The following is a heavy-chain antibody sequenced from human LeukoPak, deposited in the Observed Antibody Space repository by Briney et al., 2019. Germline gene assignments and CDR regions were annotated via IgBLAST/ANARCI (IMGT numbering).Heavy chain of an antibody. CDR3: AKSPIVVIRMAPHFDY. D-gene: IGHD3-22*01. Sequence: GGSLRLSCAASGFTFSSHPMSWVRQGTGKGVEWVAVSSGSGGSTYYADSVKGRFTISRDNSQNTLFLQMNSLRAEDTAIYYCAKSPIVVIRMAPHFDYWGQGILVTVSS. CDR2: SSGSGGST. CDR1: GFTFSSHP. V-gene: IGHV3-23*01. J-gene: IGHJ4*02.